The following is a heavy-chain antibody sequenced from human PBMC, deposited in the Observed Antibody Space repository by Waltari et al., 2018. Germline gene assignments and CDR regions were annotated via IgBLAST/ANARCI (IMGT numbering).Heavy chain of an antibody. CDR2: GIPILGTA. D-gene: IGHD3-3*01. J-gene: IGHJ6*02. Sequence: QVQLVQSGAEVKKPGSSVKVSCKASGGTFSSYAISWVRQAPGQGLEWMGGGIPILGTANYEQKFQGRVTITRNTAISTAYMELSSLRSEDTAVYYCARGGRYYDFWSGPLGMDVWGQGTTVTVSS. CDR1: GGTFSSYA. CDR3: ARGGRYYDFWSGPLGMDV. V-gene: IGHV1-69*05.